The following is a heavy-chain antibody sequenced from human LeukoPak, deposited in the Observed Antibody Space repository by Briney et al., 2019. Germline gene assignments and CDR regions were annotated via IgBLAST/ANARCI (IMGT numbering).Heavy chain of an antibody. CDR1: GYIFTKYG. CDR3: ARQSGAGSRTGGNAFDI. D-gene: IGHD3-16*01. Sequence: ASVKVSCKASGYIFTKYGISWVRQAPGQGLEWMGWISGYNNDINYAQNLQGGVTMTTDTSTSTAYMELRSLKCDDTAVYYCARQSGAGSRTGGNAFDIWGQGTKVTVSS. CDR2: ISGYNNDI. V-gene: IGHV1-18*01. J-gene: IGHJ3*02.